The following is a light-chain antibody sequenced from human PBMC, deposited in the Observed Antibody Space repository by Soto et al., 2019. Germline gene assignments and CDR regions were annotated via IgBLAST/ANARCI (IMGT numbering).Light chain of an antibody. J-gene: IGKJ4*01. CDR3: QQFNVYPLT. CDR1: QGIRDF. V-gene: IGKV1-9*01. CDR2: AAS. Sequence: DIQLTQSPSFLSASVGDRVTITCRASQGIRDFLAWYQQKPGQPPKLLIYAASTLQTEVPTRFSGIASGTEFTLIISNLQPADFATYYCQQFNVYPLTFGGGTKVEIK.